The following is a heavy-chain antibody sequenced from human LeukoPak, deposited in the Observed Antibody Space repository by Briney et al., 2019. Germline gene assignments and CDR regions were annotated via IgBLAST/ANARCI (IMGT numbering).Heavy chain of an antibody. CDR3: ARGISTTVVTRYYFDY. Sequence: ASETLSLTCAVYGGSLSGYYWSRIRQPPGKGLEWIGEINHSGSTNYNPSLKSRVTISVDTSKNQFSLKLSSVTPEDTAVYYCARGISTTVVTRYYFDYWGQGTLVTVSS. J-gene: IGHJ4*02. CDR1: GGSLSGYY. D-gene: IGHD4-23*01. V-gene: IGHV4-34*01. CDR2: INHSGST.